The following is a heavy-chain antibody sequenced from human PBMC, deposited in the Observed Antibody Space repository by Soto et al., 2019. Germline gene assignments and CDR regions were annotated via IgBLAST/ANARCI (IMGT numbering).Heavy chain of an antibody. CDR1: GFTFTSSA. CDR3: AADPHYDILTGYLPGWFDP. V-gene: IGHV1-58*01. J-gene: IGHJ5*02. D-gene: IGHD3-9*01. Sequence: SVKVSCKASGFTFTSSAVQWVRQARGQRLEWIGWIVVGSGNTNYAQKFQERVTITRDTSTSTAYMELSSLRSEDTAVYYCAADPHYDILTGYLPGWFDPWGQGTLVTVSS. CDR2: IVVGSGNT.